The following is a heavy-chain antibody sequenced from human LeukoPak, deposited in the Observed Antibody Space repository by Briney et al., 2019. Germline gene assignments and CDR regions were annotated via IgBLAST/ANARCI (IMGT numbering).Heavy chain of an antibody. D-gene: IGHD1-1*01. CDR2: IDVGSGNT. V-gene: IGHV1-58*01. J-gene: IGHJ3*02. CDR1: GFSFTNSA. Sequence: GASVKVSCKASGFSFTNSAVQWVRQARGQRLEWIGWIDVGSGNTNYAQKFQERVTITRDRSTSTAYLGLSSLRSEDTAVYYCAADSRQLQPHDAFDIWGQGTMVTVSS. CDR3: AADSRQLQPHDAFDI.